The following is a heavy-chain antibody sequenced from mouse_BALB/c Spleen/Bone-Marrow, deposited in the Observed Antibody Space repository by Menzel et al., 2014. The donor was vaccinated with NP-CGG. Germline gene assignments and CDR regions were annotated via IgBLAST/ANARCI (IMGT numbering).Heavy chain of an antibody. CDR1: GYTFTSYN. CDR2: IYPGNGDA. V-gene: IGHV1-12*01. Sequence: QVQLKDSGAELVKPGASVKMSCKASGYTFTSYNMHWVKQTPGQGLEWIGAIYPGNGDASYNQKFKGKATLTADKSSSTAYMQLSSLTSEDSAVYYCASPPDYWGQGTTLTVSS. J-gene: IGHJ2*01. CDR3: ASPPDY.